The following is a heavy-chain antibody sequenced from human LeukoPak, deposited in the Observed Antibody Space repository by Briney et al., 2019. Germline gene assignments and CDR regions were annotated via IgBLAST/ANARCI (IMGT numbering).Heavy chain of an antibody. CDR1: GFTFSDYS. Sequence: GGSLRLSCAASGFTFSDYSMTWARQAPGKGLEWVSYISSSSSTIYYAGSVKGRFTISRDNAKNSLDLQMNSLRDEDTAVYYCARASYISSWYFDYWGQGTLVTVSS. CDR3: ARASYISSWYFDY. J-gene: IGHJ4*02. CDR2: ISSSSSTI. V-gene: IGHV3-48*02. D-gene: IGHD6-13*01.